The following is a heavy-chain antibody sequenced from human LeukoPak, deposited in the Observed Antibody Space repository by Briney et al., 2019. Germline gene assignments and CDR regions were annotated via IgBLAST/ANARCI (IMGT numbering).Heavy chain of an antibody. J-gene: IGHJ4*02. Sequence: ASVKVSSKASGYSFTSYGMTWVRQVPGQGLEWVGWISTESGNTKYAEDLQGRVTMTRDTSTSTVYMELRSLTSEDAAVYYCARDKDWDLDYWGQGTRVTVSS. CDR2: ISTESGNT. CDR1: GYSFTSYG. CDR3: ARDKDWDLDY. D-gene: IGHD1-26*01. V-gene: IGHV1-18*01.